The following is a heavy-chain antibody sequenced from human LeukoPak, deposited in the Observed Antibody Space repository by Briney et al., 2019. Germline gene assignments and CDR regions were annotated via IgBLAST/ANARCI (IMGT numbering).Heavy chain of an antibody. D-gene: IGHD3-10*01. V-gene: IGHV3-53*01. Sequence: PGGSLRLSCAASGFTFSNYAMSWVRQTPGKGLEWVSVIYSGGSTYYADSVKGRFTISRDNSKNTLYLQMNSLRAEDTAVYYCARALWFGPYYYYYGMDVWGQGTAVTVSS. CDR2: IYSGGST. CDR1: GFTFSNYA. J-gene: IGHJ6*02. CDR3: ARALWFGPYYYYYGMDV.